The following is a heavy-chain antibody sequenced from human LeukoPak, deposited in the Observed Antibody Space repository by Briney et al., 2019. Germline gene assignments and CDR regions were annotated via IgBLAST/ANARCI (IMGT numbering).Heavy chain of an antibody. CDR1: GYTFTSYG. J-gene: IGHJ4*02. D-gene: IGHD3-22*01. V-gene: IGHV1-18*01. CDR3: ARVNYYDSSGYLDY. Sequence: ASVKVSCKASGYTFTSYGISWVRQAPGQGLEWMGWISAYNGNTNYAQKLQGRVTMTTDTSTSTAYMELRSLRSDDTAVYYCARVNYYDSSGYLDYWGQGTPVTVSS. CDR2: ISAYNGNT.